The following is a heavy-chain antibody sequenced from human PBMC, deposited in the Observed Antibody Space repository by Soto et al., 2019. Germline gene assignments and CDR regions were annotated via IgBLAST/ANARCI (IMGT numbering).Heavy chain of an antibody. CDR2: IIPILGIA. CDR1: GGTFSSYT. Sequence: VASVKVSCKASGGTFSSYTISWVRQAPGQGLEWMGRIIPILGIANYAQKFQGRVTITADKSTSTAYMELSSLRSEDTAVYYCARDPGYDSSGYYDPNYYFDYWG. D-gene: IGHD3-22*01. V-gene: IGHV1-69*04. CDR3: ARDPGYDSSGYYDPNYYFDY. J-gene: IGHJ4*01.